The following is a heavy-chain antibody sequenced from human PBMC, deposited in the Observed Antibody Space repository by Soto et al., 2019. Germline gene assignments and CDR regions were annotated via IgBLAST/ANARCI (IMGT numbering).Heavy chain of an antibody. CDR1: GGSVNNANYF. D-gene: IGHD4-17*01. CDR3: AGDAGYGGSRGGMDV. CDR2: IYYSGST. Sequence: QVRLEESGPGLVKPSETLSLICSVSGGSVNNANYFWNWIRHHPENGLEWIGYIYYSGSTRYNPSFKARAALAIDTSKNQFSLRLNSVTVADTAVYFCAGDAGYGGSRGGMDVWGRGTTVTVSS. J-gene: IGHJ6*02. V-gene: IGHV4-31*03.